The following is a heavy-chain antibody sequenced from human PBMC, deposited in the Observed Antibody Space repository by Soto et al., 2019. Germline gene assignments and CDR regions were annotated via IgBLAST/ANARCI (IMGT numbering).Heavy chain of an antibody. CDR2: ISSNGVGT. CDR1: GLTLSGYA. CDR3: ARRARPDFYYMDV. J-gene: IGHJ6*03. Sequence: EVQLPESGGGLAQPGGSLRLSCAASGLTLSGYAMDWVRQAPGKGLEYVSGISSNGVGTYYANSVQGRFTISRDNSKNTVYLPMGSLRPEDRAVYYCARRARPDFYYMDVWGKGTRVTVS. D-gene: IGHD6-6*01. V-gene: IGHV3-64*01.